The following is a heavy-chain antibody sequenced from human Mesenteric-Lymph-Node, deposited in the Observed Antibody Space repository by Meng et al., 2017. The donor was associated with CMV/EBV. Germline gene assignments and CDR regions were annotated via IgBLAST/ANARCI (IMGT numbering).Heavy chain of an antibody. CDR2: IYSSGPT. V-gene: IGHV4-30-4*08. D-gene: IGHD3-3*01. CDR3: ARANDFWSGTIDH. Sequence: SGDCISRGDYCWSWLRPPPGKGLVYIGHIYSSGPTYYNPSLKSRLTISVDTSKNQFSLRVTSVTAADTAVYYCARANDFWSGTIDHWGQGALVTVSS. CDR1: GDCISRGDYC. J-gene: IGHJ4*02.